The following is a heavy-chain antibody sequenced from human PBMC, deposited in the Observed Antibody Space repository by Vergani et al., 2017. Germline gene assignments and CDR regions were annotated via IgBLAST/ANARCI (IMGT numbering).Heavy chain of an antibody. J-gene: IGHJ4*02. CDR1: GGSVSSGSYY. D-gene: IGHD3-22*01. Sequence: QVQLQESGPGLVKPSETLSLTCTVSGGSVSSGSYYWSWIRPPAGKGLEWFGSIDYSGSTNYNPSIKSRVTISVDTSKNQCSLKLSSVTAADTAVYYCARLKKGTYYYDSSGYYYLDYWGQGTLVTVSS. V-gene: IGHV4-61*10. CDR3: ARLKKGTYYYDSSGYYYLDY. CDR2: IDYSGST.